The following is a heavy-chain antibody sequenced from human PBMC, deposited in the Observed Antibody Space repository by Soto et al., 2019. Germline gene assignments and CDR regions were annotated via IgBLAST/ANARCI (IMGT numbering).Heavy chain of an antibody. J-gene: IGHJ3*02. CDR1: GYTFTGYY. Sequence: ASVKVSCKASGYTFTGYYMHWVRQAPGQGLEWMGWINPNSGGTNYAQKFQGRVTMTRDTSISTAYMELSRLRSDDTAVYYCAGAMYYYGSGSYYNQDAFDIWGQGTMVTVSS. D-gene: IGHD3-10*01. CDR2: INPNSGGT. V-gene: IGHV1-2*02. CDR3: AGAMYYYGSGSYYNQDAFDI.